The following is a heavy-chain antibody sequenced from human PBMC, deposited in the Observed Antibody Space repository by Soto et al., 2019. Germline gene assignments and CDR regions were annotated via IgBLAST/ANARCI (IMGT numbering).Heavy chain of an antibody. CDR2: VKDGGHT. V-gene: IGHV4-34*01. J-gene: IGHJ4*02. D-gene: IGHD5-12*01. CDR1: GGSLSGYY. Sequence: QVQLQQWGAGLLKPSETLSLNCAVTGGSLSGYYWSWIRQPPGKGLEWIGEVKDGGHTNYSPSLRGRVTISSDTSNTPFPLRLNSVTAADTGVYYCARGQEGVVATHWDQGSLVTVSS. CDR3: ARGQEGVVATH.